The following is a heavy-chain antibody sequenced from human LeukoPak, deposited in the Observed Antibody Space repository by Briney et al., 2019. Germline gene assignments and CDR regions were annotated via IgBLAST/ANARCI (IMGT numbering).Heavy chain of an antibody. J-gene: IGHJ5*02. CDR3: ARPLGDNWFDP. Sequence: SETLSLTCTVSGGSISSSSYYWGWIRQPPGKGLEWIGSIYYSGSTYYNPSLKSRVTISVDTSKNQFSLKLSSVTAADTAVYYCARPLGDNWFDPWGQGTLVTVSS. D-gene: IGHD4-17*01. V-gene: IGHV4-39*01. CDR2: IYYSGST. CDR1: GGSISSSSYY.